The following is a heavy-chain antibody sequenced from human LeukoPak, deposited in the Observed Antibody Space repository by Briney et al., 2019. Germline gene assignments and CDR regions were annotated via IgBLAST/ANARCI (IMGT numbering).Heavy chain of an antibody. CDR1: GFTFSNYD. J-gene: IGHJ4*02. D-gene: IGHD3-16*01. V-gene: IGHV3-53*01. CDR3: ARRAGAYTHPYDY. Sequence: GGSLRLSCAASGFTFSNYDMRWVRQAPGKGLEWVAFIYSAGSTHYSDSVKGRFTISIDNSKNTLYLQMNSLRAEDTAVYYCARRAGAYTHPYDYWGQGTLVTVSS. CDR2: IYSAGST.